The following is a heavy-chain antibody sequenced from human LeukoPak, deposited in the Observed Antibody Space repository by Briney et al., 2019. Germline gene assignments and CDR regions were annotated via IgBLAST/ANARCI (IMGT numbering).Heavy chain of an antibody. V-gene: IGHV3-9*01. J-gene: IGHJ4*02. D-gene: IGHD1-7*01. CDR3: AKDTVNYGNYYFDS. CDR1: GFTFDDYA. Sequence: QPGGSLRLSCAASGFTFDDYAMHWVRQAPGKGLEWVSGISWSSGSRGYIDSVRGRFTISRDNAKKSLYLQMNSLRAEDTALYYCAKDTVNYGNYYFDSWGQGTLVTVSS. CDR2: ISWSSGSR.